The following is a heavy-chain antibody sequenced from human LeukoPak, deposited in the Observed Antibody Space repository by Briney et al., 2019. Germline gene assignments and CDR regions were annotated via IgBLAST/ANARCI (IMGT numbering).Heavy chain of an antibody. J-gene: IGHJ4*02. CDR2: IYYSGST. D-gene: IGHD6-6*01. Sequence: PSETLSLTCTVSGGSISSSTYYWGWIRQPPGKGLEWIGSIYYSGSTYYNPSLKSRVTISVDTSKKHFSLNLSSVTAADTAVYYCARQSRGSSSSRDYFDYWGQGTLVTVSS. CDR1: GGSISSSTYY. CDR3: ARQSRGSSSSRDYFDY. V-gene: IGHV4-39*01.